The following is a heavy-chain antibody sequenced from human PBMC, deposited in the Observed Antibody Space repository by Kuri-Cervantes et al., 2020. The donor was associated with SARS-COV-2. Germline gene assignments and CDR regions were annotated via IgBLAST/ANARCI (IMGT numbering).Heavy chain of an antibody. V-gene: IGHV4-39*01. J-gene: IGHJ5*02. CDR1: GGSISSSSYY. D-gene: IGHD1-26*01. Sequence: LSCTVSGGSISSSSYYWGWIRQPPGKGLEWIGSIYYSGSTYYNPSLKSRVTISVDTSKNQFSLKLSPVTAADTAVYYCARQSLSGARGHDRFDPWGQGTLVTVSS. CDR3: ARQSLSGARGHDRFDP. CDR2: IYYSGST.